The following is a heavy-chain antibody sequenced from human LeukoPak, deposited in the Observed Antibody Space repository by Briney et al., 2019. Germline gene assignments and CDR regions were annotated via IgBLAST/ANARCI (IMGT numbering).Heavy chain of an antibody. CDR3: AKFNGDYSNWFDP. CDR2: ILGLGGASRT. J-gene: IGHJ5*02. D-gene: IGHD4-17*01. V-gene: IGHV3-23*01. Sequence: GGSLRLSCAASGFTFSNYGMSWVRQAPGKGLEWVSGILGLGGASRTYYADSVKGRFTISRDNSKNTLYLQMNSLRAEDTAVYYCAKFNGDYSNWFDPWGQGTLVTVSS. CDR1: GFTFSNYG.